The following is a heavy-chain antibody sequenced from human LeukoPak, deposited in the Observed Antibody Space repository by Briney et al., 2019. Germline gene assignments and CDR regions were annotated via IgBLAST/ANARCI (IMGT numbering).Heavy chain of an antibody. CDR3: ARGYHYFDY. CDR2: INHSGST. CDR1: GGSFSGYY. J-gene: IGHJ4*02. Sequence: PSETLSRTCAVYGGSFSGYYWSWIRQPPGKGLEWIGEINHSGSTSYNPSLKSRVTISVDTSKNQFSLKLSSVTAADTAVYYCARGYHYFDYWGQGTLVTVSS. D-gene: IGHD2-2*01. V-gene: IGHV4-34*01.